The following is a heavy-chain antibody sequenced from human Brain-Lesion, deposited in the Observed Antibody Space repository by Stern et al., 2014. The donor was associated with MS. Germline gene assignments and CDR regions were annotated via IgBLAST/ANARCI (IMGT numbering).Heavy chain of an antibody. V-gene: IGHV3-7*01. D-gene: IGHD6-13*01. CDR3: ARIGYSSSWYSPVGFFQH. CDR2: INEDGSEK. J-gene: IGHJ1*01. CDR1: GFPFNSYW. Sequence: MQLVQSGGGLVQPGGSLRLSCTASGFPFNSYWMSWVRQAPGKGLEWVANINEDGSEKYYVESVKGRFTVSRDNAKNVMYLKMNSLRVDDTATYYCARIGYSSSWYSPVGFFQHWGQGTLVTVSS.